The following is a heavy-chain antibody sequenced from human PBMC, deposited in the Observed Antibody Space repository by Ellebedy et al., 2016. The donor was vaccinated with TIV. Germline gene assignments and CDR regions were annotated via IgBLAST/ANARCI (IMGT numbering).Heavy chain of an antibody. CDR1: GYTFTSHH. J-gene: IGHJ6*02. CDR2: INPSGGST. Sequence: AASVKVSCKASGYTFTSHHMHWVRQAPGQGLEWMGVINPSGGSTSYAQKFQGRVTMTRATAMSSVYMELSSLRSEDTAVYYCATDGVRDGYSYGLDVWGQGTTVTVSS. V-gene: IGHV1-46*01. D-gene: IGHD5-24*01. CDR3: ATDGVRDGYSYGLDV.